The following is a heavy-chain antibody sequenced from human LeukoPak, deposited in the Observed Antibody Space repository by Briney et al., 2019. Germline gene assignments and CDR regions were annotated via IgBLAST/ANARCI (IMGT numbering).Heavy chain of an antibody. CDR2: INHSGST. CDR1: GGSFSGYY. CDR3: ARPKRARRVTAAFDI. D-gene: IGHD4-11*01. J-gene: IGHJ3*02. V-gene: IGHV4-34*01. Sequence: PSETLSLTCAVYGGSFSGYYWSWIRQPPGKGLEWIGEINHSGSTNYNPSLKSRVTISVDTSKNQFSLKLSSVTAADTAVYYCARPKRARRVTAAFDIWGQGTMVTVSS.